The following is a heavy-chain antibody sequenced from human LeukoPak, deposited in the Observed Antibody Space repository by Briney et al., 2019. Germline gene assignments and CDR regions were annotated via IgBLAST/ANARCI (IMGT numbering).Heavy chain of an antibody. CDR2: IYYSGST. D-gene: IGHD2-2*01. V-gene: IGHV4-39*07. J-gene: IGHJ4*02. CDR3: ATGPYCSSTSCYSRPFDY. Sequence: SETLFLTCTVSGGSISSSSYYWGWIRQPPGKGLEWIGSIYYSGSTYYNPSLKSRVTISVDTSKNQFSLKLSSVTAADTAVYYCATGPYCSSTSCYSRPFDYWGQGTLVTVSS. CDR1: GGSISSSSYY.